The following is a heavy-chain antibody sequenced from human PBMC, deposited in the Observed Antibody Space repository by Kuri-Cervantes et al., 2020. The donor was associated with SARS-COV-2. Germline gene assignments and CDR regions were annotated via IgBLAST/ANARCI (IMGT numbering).Heavy chain of an antibody. J-gene: IGHJ5*02. Sequence: CALYRGSFRRYYWSWIRQPPGKGLEWIGEINHSGSTNYNPSLKSRVTISVDTSKNQFSLKLSSVTAADTAVYYCARQMMSSITIFGVVITRNWYDPWGQGTLVTVSS. CDR3: ARQMMSSITIFGVVITRNWYDP. V-gene: IGHV4-34*01. D-gene: IGHD3-3*01. CDR2: INHSGST. CDR1: RGSFRRYY.